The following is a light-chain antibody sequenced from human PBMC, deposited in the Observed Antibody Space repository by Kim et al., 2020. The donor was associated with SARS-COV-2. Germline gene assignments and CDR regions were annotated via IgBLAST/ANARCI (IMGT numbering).Light chain of an antibody. Sequence: DIQMTQSPPTLSASVGDRLTITCRASQSISSWLAWYQQKPGKAPNLLIHKASSLESGVPSRFSGSGSGTEFTLTISSLQPDDFATYYCQQYNSSPVTFGGGTKVDIK. J-gene: IGKJ4*01. CDR2: KAS. CDR1: QSISSW. CDR3: QQYNSSPVT. V-gene: IGKV1-5*03.